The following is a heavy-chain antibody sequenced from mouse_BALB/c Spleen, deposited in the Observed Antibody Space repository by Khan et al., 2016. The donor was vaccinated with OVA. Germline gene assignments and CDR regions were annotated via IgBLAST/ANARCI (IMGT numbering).Heavy chain of an antibody. CDR3: TRIYRSDFDY. V-gene: IGHV1-20*02. J-gene: IGHJ2*01. CDR2: INPHIGET. CDR1: GYSFTGYF. Sequence: VRLQQSGPELVRPGASVKISCKASGYSFTGYFMNWVMQSHGKSLEWIGRINPHIGETFYNQRFKDKATLTVDDSTSTAHMKLRRLASEDSAVYYCTRIYRSDFDYWGQGTTLTVSS. D-gene: IGHD1-1*01.